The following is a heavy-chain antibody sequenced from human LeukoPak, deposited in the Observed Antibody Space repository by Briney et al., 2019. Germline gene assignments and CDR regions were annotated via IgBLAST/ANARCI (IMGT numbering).Heavy chain of an antibody. D-gene: IGHD1-26*01. V-gene: IGHV4-59*08. J-gene: IGHJ4*02. CDR3: ARGGARRGYYFDY. CDR2: IYYSGST. CDR1: GGSISSYY. Sequence: SETLSLTCTVSGGSISSYYWSWIRQPPGKGLEWIGYIYYSGSTNYNPSLKSRVTISVDTSKNQFSLKLSSVTAADTAVYYCARGGARRGYYFDYWGQGTLVTVSS.